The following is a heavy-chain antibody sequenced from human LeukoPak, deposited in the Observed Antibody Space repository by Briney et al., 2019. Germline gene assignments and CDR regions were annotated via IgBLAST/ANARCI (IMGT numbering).Heavy chain of an antibody. J-gene: IGHJ4*02. V-gene: IGHV1-58*01. CDR3: ARQTDPAYYDSSGYYPIDY. Sequence: SVKVSCKASGFTFTSSAVQWVRQARGQRLEWIGWIVVGSGNTNYAQKFQERVTITRDMSTSTAYMELSSLRSEDTAVYYCARQTDPAYYDSSGYYPIDYWGQGTLVTVSS. CDR2: IVVGSGNT. CDR1: GFTFTSSA. D-gene: IGHD3-22*01.